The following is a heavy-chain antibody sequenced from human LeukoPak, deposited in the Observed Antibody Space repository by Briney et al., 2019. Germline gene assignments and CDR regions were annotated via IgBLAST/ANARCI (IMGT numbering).Heavy chain of an antibody. V-gene: IGHV5-51*01. Sequence: GESLKISCKASGYTFTTYWIGWVRQMPGEGLEWMGIVYGDDSDTRYSPSFQGQVTISADKSTTTAYLQWSSLKASDTAMYYCARRGIRDGYNYADYWGQGTLVTVSS. J-gene: IGHJ4*02. CDR3: ARRGIRDGYNYADY. D-gene: IGHD5-24*01. CDR1: GYTFTTYW. CDR2: VYGDDSDT.